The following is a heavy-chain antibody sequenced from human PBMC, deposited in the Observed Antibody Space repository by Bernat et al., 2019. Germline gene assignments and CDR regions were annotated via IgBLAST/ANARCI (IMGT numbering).Heavy chain of an antibody. J-gene: IGHJ6*03. Sequence: QVQLQQWGAGLLKPSETLSLTCAVYGGSFSGYYWSWIRQPPGKGLEWIGEINHSGSTNYNPSLKSRFTISVDTSKNQFSLKLSSLTAADTAVYYCARAVVPAEGKHPPGHHYYYYMAVWGKGTTVTVSS. D-gene: IGHD2-2*01. V-gene: IGHV4-34*01. CDR1: GGSFSGYY. CDR2: INHSGST. CDR3: ARAVVPAEGKHPPGHHYYYYMAV.